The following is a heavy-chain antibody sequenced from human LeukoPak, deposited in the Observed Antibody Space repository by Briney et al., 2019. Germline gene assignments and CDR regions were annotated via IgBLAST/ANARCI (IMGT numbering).Heavy chain of an antibody. CDR3: ASSKYCSGGSCYPFDY. Sequence: SETLSLTCTVSGGSISSYYWSWIRQPPGKGLEWIGYIYYNGSTDYNPSLKSRVTISVDTSKNQFSLKLSSVTAADTAVYYCASSKYCSGGSCYPFDYWGQGTLVTVSS. V-gene: IGHV4-59*01. CDR1: GGSISSYY. D-gene: IGHD2-15*01. J-gene: IGHJ4*02. CDR2: IYYNGST.